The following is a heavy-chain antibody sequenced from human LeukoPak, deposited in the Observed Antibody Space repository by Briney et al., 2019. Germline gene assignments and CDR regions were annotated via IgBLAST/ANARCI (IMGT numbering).Heavy chain of an antibody. CDR2: ISWNSGRI. V-gene: IGHV3-9*01. Sequence: GGTLRLSCAASGFTFDDYAMHWVRQAPGKGLEWVSGISWNSGRIGYADSVKGRFTISRDSSKNILYLQMNSLRAEDTAVYYCAKDRCSNGIGCYYYYMDVWGKGTTVTISS. CDR1: GFTFDDYA. CDR3: AKDRCSNGIGCYYYYMDV. D-gene: IGHD2-8*01. J-gene: IGHJ6*03.